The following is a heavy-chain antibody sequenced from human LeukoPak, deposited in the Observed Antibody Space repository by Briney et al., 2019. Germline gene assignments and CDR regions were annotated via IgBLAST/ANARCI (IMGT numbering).Heavy chain of an antibody. J-gene: IGHJ4*02. CDR2: INPDNGNT. CDR3: ARGYMASHG. Sequence: GGSLRLSCAASGYTFTSYAMHWVRQAPGQRLEWMGWINPDNGNTKYSLKFQGRVTFTRDTSASTAYMELNSLRSEDTAVYFCARGYMASHGWGQGTLVTVSS. D-gene: IGHD5-12*01. V-gene: IGHV1-3*01. CDR1: GYTFTSYA.